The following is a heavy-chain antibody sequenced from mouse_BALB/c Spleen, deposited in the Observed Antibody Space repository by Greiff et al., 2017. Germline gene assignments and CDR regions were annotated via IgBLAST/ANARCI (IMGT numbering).Heavy chain of an antibody. D-gene: IGHD1-2*01. J-gene: IGHJ4*01. Sequence: VQLQQSGAELAKPGASVKMSCKASGYTFTSYWMHWVKQRPGQGLEWIGYINPSTGYTEYNQKFKDKATLTADKSSSTAYMQLSSLTSEDSAVYYCARRSITTATSYYYAMDYWGQGTSVTVSS. V-gene: IGHV1-7*01. CDR1: GYTFTSYW. CDR3: ARRSITTATSYYYAMDY. CDR2: INPSTGYT.